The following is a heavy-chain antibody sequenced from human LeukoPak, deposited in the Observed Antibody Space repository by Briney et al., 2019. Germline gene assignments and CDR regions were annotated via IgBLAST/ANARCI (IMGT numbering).Heavy chain of an antibody. CDR1: GFIFSSYW. CDR3: ARGPLWFGELLD. Sequence: GGSLRLSCAVSGFIFSSYWMNWVRQAPGKGLDWVAVISYDGANKYYADSVKGRFTISRDNSKNTLYLQLNSLRAEDTAVYFCARGPLWFGELLDWGQGILVTVSS. J-gene: IGHJ4*02. D-gene: IGHD3-10*01. V-gene: IGHV3-30-3*01. CDR2: ISYDGANK.